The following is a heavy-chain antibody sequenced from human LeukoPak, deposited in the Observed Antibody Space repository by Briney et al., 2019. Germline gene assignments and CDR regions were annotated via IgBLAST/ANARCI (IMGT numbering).Heavy chain of an antibody. CDR3: ARAVGGYSSGWYYYYYYMDV. Sequence: ASVRVSCKASGYTFTSYGISWVRQAPGQGLEWMGWISAYNGNTNYAQKLQGRVTMTTDTSTSTAYMELRSLRSDDTAVYYCARAVGGYSSGWYYYYYYMDVWGKGTTVTISS. V-gene: IGHV1-18*01. CDR1: GYTFTSYG. D-gene: IGHD6-19*01. CDR2: ISAYNGNT. J-gene: IGHJ6*03.